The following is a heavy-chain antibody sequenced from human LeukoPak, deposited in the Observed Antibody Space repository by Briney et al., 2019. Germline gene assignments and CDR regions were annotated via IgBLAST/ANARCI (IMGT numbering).Heavy chain of an antibody. D-gene: IGHD4-23*01. V-gene: IGHV1-18*01. CDR2: ISAYNGNT. CDR1: GYTFTTYG. CDR3: ARDRGNAAELDY. J-gene: IGHJ4*02. Sequence: ASVKVSCKAYGYTFTTYGITWVRQAPGQGLEWMGWISAYNGNTNYAQKLQGRVTMTTDTSTSTAFMELRSLRSDDTAVYYCARDRGNAAELDYWGQGTPVTVSS.